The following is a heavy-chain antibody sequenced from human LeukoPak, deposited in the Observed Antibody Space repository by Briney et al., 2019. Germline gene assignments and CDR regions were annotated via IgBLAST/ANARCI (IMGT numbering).Heavy chain of an antibody. D-gene: IGHD3-16*01. V-gene: IGHV3-23*01. J-gene: IGHJ5*02. CDR2: ISGGDTST. CDR1: GFTFSTYS. Sequence: GGSLRLSCAASGFTFSTYSMSWVRQAPGKGLEWVSAISGGDTSTYYADSVKGRFAISRDNSKNTLYLQMNSLRVEATALYYCVRLGTGIDAGGQGPRVTVSS. CDR3: VRLGTGIDA.